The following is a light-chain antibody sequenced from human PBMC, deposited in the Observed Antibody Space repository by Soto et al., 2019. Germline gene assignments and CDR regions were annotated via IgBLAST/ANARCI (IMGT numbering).Light chain of an antibody. J-gene: IGKJ4*02. CDR2: AAS. CDR3: QHLKNYRT. V-gene: IGKV1-9*01. Sequence: DIQLTQSPSFLSASVGDRVIITCRASQDISIYLAWYQQKPGKAPELLISAASTLQSGVPSRFSGSGSGTEFILTVSSLQPEDFATYYCQHLKNYRTFGRGTQVEIK. CDR1: QDISIY.